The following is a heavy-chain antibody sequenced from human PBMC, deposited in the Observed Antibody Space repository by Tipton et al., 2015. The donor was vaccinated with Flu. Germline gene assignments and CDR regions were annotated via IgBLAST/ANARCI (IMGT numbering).Heavy chain of an antibody. CDR3: ARREYSNYVSEPKNWFDP. D-gene: IGHD6-6*01. CDR2: VHQTGST. Sequence: TLSLTCPVSGDSIGSPYFWGWIRQPPGKGLEWIGNVHQTGSTYSNPSLRSRVTITVDRPKNQFSLRLTSVTAADTAVYYRARREYSNYVSEPKNWFDPWGQGTLVTVSS. CDR1: GDSIGSPYF. J-gene: IGHJ5*02. V-gene: IGHV4-38-2*01.